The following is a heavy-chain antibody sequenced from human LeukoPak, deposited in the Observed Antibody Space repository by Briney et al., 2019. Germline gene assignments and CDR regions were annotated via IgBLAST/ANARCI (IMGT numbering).Heavy chain of an antibody. D-gene: IGHD2-15*01. J-gene: IGHJ6*03. V-gene: IGHV3-11*01. CDR3: ARVLRYCSGGNCYSGGLGYMDV. CDR2: ISSSGSSI. CDR1: GFTFSDYY. Sequence: GGSLRLSCAASGFTFSDYYMSWIRQVPGKGLEWISYISSSGSSIYYAGSVKGRFTISRDNAKNSLFLQMNSLRAEDTAVYYRARVLRYCSGGNCYSGGLGYMDVWGKGTTVTISS.